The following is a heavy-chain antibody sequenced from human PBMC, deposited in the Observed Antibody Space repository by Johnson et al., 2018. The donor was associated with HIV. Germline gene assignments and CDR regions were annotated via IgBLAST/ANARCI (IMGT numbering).Heavy chain of an antibody. CDR1: GFSFDNNG. CDR2: INWNGGST. J-gene: IGHJ3*02. CDR3: ARVTIFGVTKVDAFDI. Sequence: VQLVESGGGVVRPGGSLRLSCAASGFSFDNNGMTWVRQAPGKGLEWVSGINWNGGSTDYVDSVKGRFTISRDTAKNSLYLQMNSLRAEDTALYYCARVTIFGVTKVDAFDIWGQGTMVTVSS. V-gene: IGHV3-20*04. D-gene: IGHD3-3*01.